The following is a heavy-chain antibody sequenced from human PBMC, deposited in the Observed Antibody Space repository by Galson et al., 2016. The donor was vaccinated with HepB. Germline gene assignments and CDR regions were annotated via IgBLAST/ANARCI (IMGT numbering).Heavy chain of an antibody. CDR3: ARLDGDFDC. V-gene: IGHV1-46*01. CDR1: GYTFTNYN. D-gene: IGHD4-17*01. J-gene: IGHJ4*02. CDR2: FYFSGGST. Sequence: SVKVSCKASGYTFTNYNIHWLRQAPGQGLEWMGIFYFSGGSTTYAQKFRGRLALTADTSTRTLYMELNSLKSEDTAVYYCARLDGDFDCWGQGTLVTVSS.